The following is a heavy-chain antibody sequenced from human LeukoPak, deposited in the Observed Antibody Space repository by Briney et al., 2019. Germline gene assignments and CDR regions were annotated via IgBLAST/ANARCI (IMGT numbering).Heavy chain of an antibody. Sequence: GGSLRLSCVASGFTFSSYWMSWVRQAPGKGLEWVANIKQDGSEKYYVDSVKGRFTISRDNAKNSLYLQMNSLRAEDTAVYHCARDKQNDYWGQGTLVTVSS. CDR2: IKQDGSEK. V-gene: IGHV3-7*01. CDR3: ARDKQNDY. J-gene: IGHJ4*02. CDR1: GFTFSSYW.